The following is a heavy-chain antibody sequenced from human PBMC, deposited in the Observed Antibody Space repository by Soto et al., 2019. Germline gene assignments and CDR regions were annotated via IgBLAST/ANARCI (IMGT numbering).Heavy chain of an antibody. V-gene: IGHV1-2*04. Sequence: QVQLVQSGAEVKKPGSSVKVSCKASGYTFTGYYMHWVRQAPGQGLEWMGWINPNSGGTNYAQKFQGWVPMTRDTSISTAYMELSRLRSDDTAVYYCARGAGITIFGVVTDYYGMDVWGQGTTVTVSS. J-gene: IGHJ6*02. CDR1: GYTFTGYY. CDR3: ARGAGITIFGVVTDYYGMDV. D-gene: IGHD3-3*01. CDR2: INPNSGGT.